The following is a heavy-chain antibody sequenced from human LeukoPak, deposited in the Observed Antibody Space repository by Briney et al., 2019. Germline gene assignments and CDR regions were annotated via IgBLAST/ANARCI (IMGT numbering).Heavy chain of an antibody. D-gene: IGHD3-22*01. CDR3: ARAPSEIGGYYPEYFRH. V-gene: IGHV3-74*01. J-gene: IGHJ1*01. Sequence: GGSLRLSCVASGFTFSSYWMHWVRQAPGKGLVWVSRIKSDGSTNYADSVKGRFTISRDNAENTVSLQMNSLRAEDTGVYFCARAPSEIGGYYPEYFRHWGQGTLVTVSS. CDR1: GFTFSSYW. CDR2: IKSDGST.